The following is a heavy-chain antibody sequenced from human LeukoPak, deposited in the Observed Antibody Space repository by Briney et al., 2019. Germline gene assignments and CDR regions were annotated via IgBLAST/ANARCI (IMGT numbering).Heavy chain of an antibody. V-gene: IGHV4-59*08. Sequence: PSETLSLTCTVSGGSISSYYWSWLRQPPGKGLEWIGYIYYSGSTNYNPSLKSRVTISVDTSKNQFSLKLSSVTAADTAVYYCARRGNWFDPWGQGTLVTVSS. CDR2: IYYSGST. J-gene: IGHJ5*02. CDR1: GGSISSYY. CDR3: ARRGNWFDP.